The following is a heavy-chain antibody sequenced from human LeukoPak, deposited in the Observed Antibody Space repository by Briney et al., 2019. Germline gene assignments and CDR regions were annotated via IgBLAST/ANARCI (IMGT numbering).Heavy chain of an antibody. V-gene: IGHV4-34*01. D-gene: IGHD5-12*01. CDR3: AGLATTFY. J-gene: IGHJ4*02. CDR1: GGSFSGYY. Sequence: PSETLSLTCAVYGGSFSGYYWSWIRQPPGKGLEWIGEINHSGSTNYNPSLKSRVTVSVDTSKNQFSLKLSSVTAADTAVYYCAGLATTFYWGQGTLVTVSS. CDR2: INHSGST.